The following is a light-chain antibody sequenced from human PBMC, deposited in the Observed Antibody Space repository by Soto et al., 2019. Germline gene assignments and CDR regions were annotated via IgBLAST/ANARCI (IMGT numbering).Light chain of an antibody. CDR3: QQYDSSPLFT. J-gene: IGKJ3*01. Sequence: EIVLTQSPGTLSLSPGERATLSCRASQSVSSSYLAWYQHKPGQAPRLLIYGASSRGTGIPDRFSGSGSGTDFTLTISRLEPEDFAVYYCQQYDSSPLFTFGPGTKVDIK. CDR1: QSVSSSY. V-gene: IGKV3-20*01. CDR2: GAS.